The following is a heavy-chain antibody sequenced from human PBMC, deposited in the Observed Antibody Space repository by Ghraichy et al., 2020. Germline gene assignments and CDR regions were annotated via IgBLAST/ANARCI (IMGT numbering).Heavy chain of an antibody. D-gene: IGHD3-9*01. V-gene: IGHV1-2*02. J-gene: IGHJ4*02. CDR2: INPNSGGT. CDR1: GYSFIGHY. Sequence: ASVKVSCKASGYSFIGHYMHWVRQAPGQGLEWMGWINPNSGGTNYAQKFEGRVTMTRDTSITTGYMELSSLRSDDTAVYYCARVPDYDILTGYYPSIFDYWGQGTLVTVSS. CDR3: ARVPDYDILTGYYPSIFDY.